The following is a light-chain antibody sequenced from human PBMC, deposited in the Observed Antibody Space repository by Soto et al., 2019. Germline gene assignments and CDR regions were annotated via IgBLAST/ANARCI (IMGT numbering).Light chain of an antibody. CDR2: AAS. CDR1: QDISSW. V-gene: IGKV1-12*01. J-gene: IGKJ1*01. CDR3: QQANSFPWT. Sequence: DIQMPQSPSSVSASVGDRVTMTCRASQDISSWLVWYQQKPGKAPKLLIYAASSLQSGVPSRFSGSGSGTDFSLTISSLQPEDFATYYFQQANSFPWTFGQGTKVEIK.